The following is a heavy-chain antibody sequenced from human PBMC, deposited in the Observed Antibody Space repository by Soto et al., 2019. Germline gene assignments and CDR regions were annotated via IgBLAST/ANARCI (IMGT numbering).Heavy chain of an antibody. CDR3: AGGIAVADPSCYYYNGMDL. CDR2: IIPIFGTA. Sequence: QVQLVQSGAEVKKPGSSVKVSCKASGGTFSSYAISWVRQAPGQGLEWMGGIIPIFGTANYEQKFQGRVTITADESTSPAYMELSSLRSEDTAVNYCAGGIAVADPSCYYYNGMDLWGQGTTVTVFS. CDR1: GGTFSSYA. V-gene: IGHV1-69*01. J-gene: IGHJ6*02. D-gene: IGHD6-13*01.